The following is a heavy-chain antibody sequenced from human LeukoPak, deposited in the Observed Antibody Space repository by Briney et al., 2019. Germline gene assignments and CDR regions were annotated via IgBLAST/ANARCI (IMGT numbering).Heavy chain of an antibody. CDR3: AKAPTYYYDGSIALDY. D-gene: IGHD3-22*01. CDR2: ISWNSGSI. Sequence: GGSLRLSCAASGFTFDDYAMHWVRQAPGKGLEWVSGISWNSGSIGYADSVKGRFTISRDTAKNSLYLQMNSLRAEDMALYYCAKAPTYYYDGSIALDYWGQGTLVTVSS. CDR1: GFTFDDYA. J-gene: IGHJ4*02. V-gene: IGHV3-9*03.